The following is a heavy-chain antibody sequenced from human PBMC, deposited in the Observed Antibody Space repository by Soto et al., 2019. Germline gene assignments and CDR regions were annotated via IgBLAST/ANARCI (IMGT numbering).Heavy chain of an antibody. CDR1: GYTFTSYG. J-gene: IGHJ6*03. D-gene: IGHD1-1*01. CDR2: ISAYNGNT. CDR3: ARGFRTGTTAYYYYYYMDV. Sequence: ASVKISCKASGYTFTSYGISGVRQAPGQGLEWMGWISAYNGNTNYAQKLQGRVTMTTDTSTSTAYMELRSLRSDDTAVYYCARGFRTGTTAYYYYYYMDVWGKGTTVTVSS. V-gene: IGHV1-18*01.